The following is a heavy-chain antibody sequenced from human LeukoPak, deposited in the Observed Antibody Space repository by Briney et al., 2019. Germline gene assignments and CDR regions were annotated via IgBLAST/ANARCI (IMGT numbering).Heavy chain of an antibody. J-gene: IGHJ6*03. V-gene: IGHV3-11*04. CDR1: GFTFSDYY. CDR2: ISSSGTTI. D-gene: IGHD3-10*01. Sequence: KPGGSLRLSCAASGFTFSDYYMTWIRQAPGKGLEWVSYISSSGTTIYYADSVKGRFTISRDNAKNSLYLQMNSLRAEDTAVYYCAREAGSGSYHYYYMDVWGKGTTVTVSS. CDR3: AREAGSGSYHYYYMDV.